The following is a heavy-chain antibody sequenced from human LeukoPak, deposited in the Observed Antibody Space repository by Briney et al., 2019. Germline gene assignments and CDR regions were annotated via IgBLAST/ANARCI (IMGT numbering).Heavy chain of an antibody. CDR3: ARQGYSYGTFDY. CDR1: GYSFTSYW. Sequence: GESVKIYCPGSGYSFTSYWIGWARYTPGQGMDWMGTIYSGESDTRYSPSFQGQVTISADKSISTAYLQWSSLKASDTAMYYCARQGYSYGTFDYWGQGTLVAVSS. D-gene: IGHD5-18*01. CDR2: IYSGESDT. J-gene: IGHJ4*02. V-gene: IGHV5-51*01.